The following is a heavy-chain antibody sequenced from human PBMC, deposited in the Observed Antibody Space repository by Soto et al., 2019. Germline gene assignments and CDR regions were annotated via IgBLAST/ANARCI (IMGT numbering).Heavy chain of an antibody. V-gene: IGHV4-31*03. CDR2: IYYSGST. CDR1: GGSISSGGYY. D-gene: IGHD3-3*01. CDR3: ARSGGITMVGVVIRQKPFDD. Sequence: SETLSLTCTVSGGSISSGGYYWSWIRQHPGKGLEWIGYIYYSGSTYYNPSLKSRVTISVDTSKNQFSLKLSSVTAADTAVYYCARSGGITMVGVVIRQKPFDDWGQGTRVTVAS. J-gene: IGHJ4*02.